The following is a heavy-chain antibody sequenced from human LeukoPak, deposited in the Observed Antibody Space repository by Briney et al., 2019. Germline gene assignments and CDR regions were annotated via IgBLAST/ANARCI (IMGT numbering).Heavy chain of an antibody. Sequence: GASVKVSCKAFGYTFTNYYMHWVRQAPGQGLEWMGIINPSGGSTSYAQKFQGRVTMTRDTSTSTVYMELSSLRSEDTAVYYCARDPSIAVAGMDFDYWGQGTLVTVSS. V-gene: IGHV1-46*01. CDR3: ARDPSIAVAGMDFDY. J-gene: IGHJ4*02. CDR2: INPSGGST. D-gene: IGHD6-19*01. CDR1: GYTFTNYY.